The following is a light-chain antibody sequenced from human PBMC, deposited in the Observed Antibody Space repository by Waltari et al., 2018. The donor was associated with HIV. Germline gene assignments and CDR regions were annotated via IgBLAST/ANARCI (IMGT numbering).Light chain of an antibody. CDR2: EVT. Sequence: QSALTQPASVSGSPGQSITISCTGTNSDVGGYNFVSWYQQHPGKAPKLMIYEVTNRPSGLSNRCSGYKSGNTASLTISGLQAEDEADYYCTSYTSNNTLMFGGGTKVTVL. CDR3: TSYTSNNTLM. CDR1: NSDVGGYNF. J-gene: IGLJ3*02. V-gene: IGLV2-14*01.